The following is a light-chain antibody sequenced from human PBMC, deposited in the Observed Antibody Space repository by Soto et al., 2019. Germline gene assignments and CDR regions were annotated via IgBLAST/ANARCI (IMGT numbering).Light chain of an antibody. J-gene: IGLJ2*01. Sequence: QSALTQPASVSGSPGQSITISCTGTSNDVGGYNYVSWYQQHPGKVPKLMIYDLSNRPSGVSNRFSGSKSGNTASLTISGLQADDEADYYCSSYTSSRTLVFGGGTKLTVL. V-gene: IGLV2-14*01. CDR1: SNDVGGYNY. CDR2: DLS. CDR3: SSYTSSRTLV.